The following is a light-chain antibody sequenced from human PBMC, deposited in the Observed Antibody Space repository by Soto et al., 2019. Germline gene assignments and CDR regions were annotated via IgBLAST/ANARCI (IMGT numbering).Light chain of an antibody. CDR2: AVS. J-gene: IGLJ1*01. CDR3: CSYAGSYTLYV. Sequence: QSVLTQPVSVSGSPGQSITISCTGTSSDIGGYNSVSWYQQHPGKAPKLVIYAVSNRPSGVSSRFSGSKSGNTASLTMSGLQAEDEADYYCCSYAGSYTLYVFGTGTKVTVL. V-gene: IGLV2-14*01. CDR1: SSDIGGYNS.